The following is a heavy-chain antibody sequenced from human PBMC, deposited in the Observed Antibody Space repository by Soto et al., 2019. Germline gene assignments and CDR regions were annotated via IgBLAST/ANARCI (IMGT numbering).Heavy chain of an antibody. J-gene: IGHJ4*02. Sequence: QITLKESGPTLVRPAQTLTLPCDFSGFSLSTYHMGVAWIGQPPGKALEWLALIYWDDDKRYSPSLKDRLAISKDTSSNQVVLTITNIDPGDSATYFCAHAGDYDLLTFDHWGPRTLVTVSS. V-gene: IGHV2-5*02. CDR2: IYWDDDK. D-gene: IGHD4-17*01. CDR3: AHAGDYDLLTFDH. CDR1: GFSLSTYHMG.